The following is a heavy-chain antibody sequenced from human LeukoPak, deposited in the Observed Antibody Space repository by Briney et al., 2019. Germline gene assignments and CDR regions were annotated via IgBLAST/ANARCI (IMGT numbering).Heavy chain of an antibody. V-gene: IGHV3-7*05. CDR1: GFTFSSYW. D-gene: IGHD1-26*01. J-gene: IGHJ4*02. Sequence: GGSLRLSCAASGFTFSSYWMTWVRQAPGKGLEWVANIKQDGNEKYYVGSVKGRFTISRDNAKNSLYLQMNSMRGEDAAVYYCARGLWEGAYWGQGTLVTVSS. CDR2: IKQDGNEK. CDR3: ARGLWEGAY.